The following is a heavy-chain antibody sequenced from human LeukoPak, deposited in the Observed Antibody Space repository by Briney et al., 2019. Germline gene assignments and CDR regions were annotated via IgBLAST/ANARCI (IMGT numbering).Heavy chain of an antibody. D-gene: IGHD3-16*01. J-gene: IGHJ4*02. Sequence: ASVKVSCKASGYTFTSCYIHWVRQAPGQGPEWLGWINPSSGGTDYAQKFQGRVTMTRDTSTNTAYMELTSLSSDDTAVYYCARLGSLGVALVWGGPSRTTIDYWGQGTLVTVSS. CDR2: INPSSGGT. V-gene: IGHV1-2*02. CDR3: ARLGSLGVALVWGGPSRTTIDY. CDR1: GYTFTSCY.